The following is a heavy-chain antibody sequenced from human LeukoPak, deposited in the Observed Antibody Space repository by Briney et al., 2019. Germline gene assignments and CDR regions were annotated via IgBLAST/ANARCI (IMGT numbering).Heavy chain of an antibody. CDR2: IWHSGHT. V-gene: IGHV4-30-2*01. CDR1: GGSISRGDYS. CDR3: ARARESMATAGSYFDY. J-gene: IGHJ4*02. Sequence: PSETLSLTCAVSGGSISRGDYSWSWIRQPPGSGLEWIGYIWHSGHTNYNPSLRSRVTISVARSNNQFSLRLSSVTAADTAVYYCARARESMATAGSYFDYWGQGTLVTVSS. D-gene: IGHD6-13*01.